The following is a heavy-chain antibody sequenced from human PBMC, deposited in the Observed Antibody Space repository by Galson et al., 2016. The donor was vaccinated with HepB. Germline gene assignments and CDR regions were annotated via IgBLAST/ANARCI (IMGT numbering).Heavy chain of an antibody. J-gene: IGHJ4*02. D-gene: IGHD1-26*01. CDR3: ARRRDTASSARYFDY. V-gene: IGHV5-51*01. CDR2: IYPGDSDT. Sequence: QSGAEVKKPGESLEISCKGSRYSFTSYWIAWVRQMPGKGLEWMGIIYPGDSDTRYSPSFHGQVTISVDKSISTAYLQWSSLKASDTAMYFCARRRDTASSARYFDYWAQGTLVTVSS. CDR1: RYSFTSYW.